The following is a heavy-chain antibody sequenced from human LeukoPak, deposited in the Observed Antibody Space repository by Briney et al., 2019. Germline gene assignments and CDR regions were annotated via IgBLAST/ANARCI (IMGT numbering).Heavy chain of an antibody. Sequence: PSETLSLTCTVSGGSISSYYWSWIRQPAGKGLEWIGRIYTSGSTNCNPSLKSRVTMSVDTSKNQFSLKLSSVTAADTAVYYCARGTKTKQLDAFDIWGQGTMVTVSS. CDR2: IYTSGST. CDR3: ARGTKTKQLDAFDI. V-gene: IGHV4-4*07. J-gene: IGHJ3*02. D-gene: IGHD6-13*01. CDR1: GGSISSYY.